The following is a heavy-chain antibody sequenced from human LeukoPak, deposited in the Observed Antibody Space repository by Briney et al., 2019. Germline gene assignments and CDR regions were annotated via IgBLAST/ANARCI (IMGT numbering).Heavy chain of an antibody. J-gene: IGHJ4*02. CDR1: GFPFSSYW. V-gene: IGHV3-7*04. Sequence: QTGGSLRLSCVASGFPFSSYWMTWVRQAPGKGLEWVANIKQDGSKKSYVDSVKGRFTISRDNAKNSLHLQMNSLRAEDTAIYYCTRVGYIDEGIDYWGQGTLVTVSS. CDR3: TRVGYIDEGIDY. CDR2: IKQDGSKK. D-gene: IGHD5-24*01.